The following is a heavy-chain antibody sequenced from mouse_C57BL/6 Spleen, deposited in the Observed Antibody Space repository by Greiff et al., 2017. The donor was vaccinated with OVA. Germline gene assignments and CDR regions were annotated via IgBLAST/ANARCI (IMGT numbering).Heavy chain of an antibody. CDR3: ARGYSRGAWFAD. CDR2: IDPSDSET. J-gene: IGHJ3*01. CDR1: GYTFTSYW. Sequence: QVQLQQPGAELVRPGSSVKLSCKASGYTFTSYWMHWVKQRPIQGLDWIGNIDPSDSETHYNQKFKDKATLTVDKSSSTAYMQRSSLTSEDSAVYDGARGYSRGAWFADWGQGTLVTV. D-gene: IGHD2-5*01. V-gene: IGHV1-52*01.